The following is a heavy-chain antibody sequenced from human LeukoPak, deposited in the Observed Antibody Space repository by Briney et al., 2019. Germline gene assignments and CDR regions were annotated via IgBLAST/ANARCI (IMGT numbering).Heavy chain of an antibody. D-gene: IGHD6-13*01. V-gene: IGHV3-21*01. J-gene: IGHJ4*02. CDR3: ARGAAAGTAFDY. Sequence: GGSLRLSCAASGFTFSSYSMNWVRQAPGKGLEWVSSISSSSNYIYYADSVKGRFTISRDNAKNSLYLQMSSLRAEDTAVYYCARGAAAGTAFDYWGQGTPVTVSS. CDR1: GFTFSSYS. CDR2: ISSSSNYI.